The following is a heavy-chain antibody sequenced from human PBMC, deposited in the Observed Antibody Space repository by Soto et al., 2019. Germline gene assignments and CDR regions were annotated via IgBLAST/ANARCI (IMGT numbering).Heavy chain of an antibody. CDR2: ISSNGGSS. Sequence: EVELVESGGGLVQPGGSLGLSCSASGFSFSGYAMHWVRQAPGKGLEYVSAISSNGGSSYYADSVKGRFTISRDNSKNTLYLKLSSLRAEDTAVYYCVKVGHSTSWDYPDSYDYGMDVWGQGTTVTVSS. CDR3: VKVGHSTSWDYPDSYDYGMDV. D-gene: IGHD6-13*01. V-gene: IGHV3-64D*06. CDR1: GFSFSGYA. J-gene: IGHJ6*02.